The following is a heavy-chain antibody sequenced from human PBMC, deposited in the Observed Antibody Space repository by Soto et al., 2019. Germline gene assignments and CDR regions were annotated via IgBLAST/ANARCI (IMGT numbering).Heavy chain of an antibody. D-gene: IGHD3-16*01. CDR1: GFTFSSYS. CDR3: ANTTGERSAPYGNPFAY. J-gene: IGHJ4*02. CDR2: ISSSSSTI. V-gene: IGHV3-48*01. Sequence: EVQLVESGGGLVQPGGSLRLSCAASGFTFSSYSMNWVRQAPGKGLEWVSYISSSSSTIYYADSVKGRFTISRDNAKNSLYLQMNGLRAEDTAVYYCANTTGERSAPYGNPFAYWGQGTLVTVSS.